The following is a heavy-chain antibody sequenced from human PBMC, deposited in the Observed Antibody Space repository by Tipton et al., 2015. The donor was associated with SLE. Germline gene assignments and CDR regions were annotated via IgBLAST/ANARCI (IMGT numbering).Heavy chain of an antibody. Sequence: SLRLSCTASGFTFSSYEMNWVRQAPGKGLEWVSYISSSGSTIYYADSVKGRFTISRDNAKNSLCLQMNSLRAEDTAVYYCARAGGVAVAGTDYWGQGTLVTVSS. CDR1: GFTFSSYE. V-gene: IGHV3-48*03. D-gene: IGHD6-19*01. CDR3: ARAGGVAVAGTDY. CDR2: ISSSGSTI. J-gene: IGHJ4*02.